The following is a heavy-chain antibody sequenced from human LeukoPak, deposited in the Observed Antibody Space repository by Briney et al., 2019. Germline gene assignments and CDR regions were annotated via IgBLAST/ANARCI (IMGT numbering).Heavy chain of an antibody. CDR3: ARRKNGGSYWMWRDNWFDP. CDR1: GGTFSSYA. Sequence: GASVKVSCKASGGTFSSYAISWVRQAPGQGLEWMGGIIPIFGTANYAQKFQGRVTITADESTSTAYMELSSLRSEDTAVYYCARRKNGGSYWMWRDNWFDPWGQGTLVTVSS. D-gene: IGHD1-26*01. CDR2: IIPIFGTA. V-gene: IGHV1-69*13. J-gene: IGHJ5*02.